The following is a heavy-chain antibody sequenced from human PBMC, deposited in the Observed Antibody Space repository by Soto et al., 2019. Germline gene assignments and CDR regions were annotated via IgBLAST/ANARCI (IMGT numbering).Heavy chain of an antibody. Sequence: SETLSLTCTVSGYSISSGYHWARIRQPPGKGLEWLGSVHYSGNTYYNPSLKSRLTISVDKSKNQFSLNLSSVTAADTAVYYCARQDRVVAEGRWFDPWGQGTLVTVSS. D-gene: IGHD2-15*01. V-gene: IGHV4-38-2*02. CDR3: ARQDRVVAEGRWFDP. CDR2: VHYSGNT. J-gene: IGHJ5*02. CDR1: GYSISSGYH.